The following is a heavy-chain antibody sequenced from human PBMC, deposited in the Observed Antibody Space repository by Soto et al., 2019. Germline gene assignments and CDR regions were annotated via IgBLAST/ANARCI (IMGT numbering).Heavy chain of an antibody. CDR1: GFTFSSYD. V-gene: IGHV3-13*01. Sequence: EVQLVESGGDLVQPGGSLRLSCAASGFTFSSYDFHWVRQATGKGLEWVSGIGTAGDTYYAGSVKGRSIMSRENAKNSLYLQMNSLRAGDTAVYYCTRGADGFDYWGQGTLVTVSS. J-gene: IGHJ4*02. CDR3: TRGADGFDY. CDR2: IGTAGDT. D-gene: IGHD3-16*01.